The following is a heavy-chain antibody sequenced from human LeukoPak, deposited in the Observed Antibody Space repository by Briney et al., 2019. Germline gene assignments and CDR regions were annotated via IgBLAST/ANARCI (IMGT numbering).Heavy chain of an antibody. CDR3: ARDYCSGGSCYSNYYYYMDV. D-gene: IGHD2-15*01. Sequence: SQTLSLTCTVSGGSISSGSYYWSWIRQPAGKGLEWIGRFYTGGSTNYNPSLKSRVTISVDTSKNQFSLKLSSVTAADTAVYYCARDYCSGGSCYSNYYYYMDVWGKGTTVTVSS. V-gene: IGHV4-61*02. J-gene: IGHJ6*03. CDR1: GGSISSGSYY. CDR2: FYTGGST.